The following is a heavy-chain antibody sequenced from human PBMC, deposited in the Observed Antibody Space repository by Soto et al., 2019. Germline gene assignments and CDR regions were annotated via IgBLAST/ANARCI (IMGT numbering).Heavy chain of an antibody. CDR2: TSDDGDIQ. D-gene: IGHD6-6*01. CDR1: GFAFSNYA. J-gene: IGHJ4*02. Sequence: PGGSLRLSCAASGFAFSNYAMHWVRQSPGKGPEWVAVTSDDGDIQYYADSVKGRFTITRNNSKSTLNLQMTSLRSEDAAVYFCARAVDAALDPLNYWGQGTLVTVSS. V-gene: IGHV3-30-3*01. CDR3: ARAVDAALDPLNY.